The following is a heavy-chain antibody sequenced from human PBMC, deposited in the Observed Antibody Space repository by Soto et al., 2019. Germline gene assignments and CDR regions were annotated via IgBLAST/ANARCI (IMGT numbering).Heavy chain of an antibody. CDR3: ARFAARLGYCTNGVCAYPSVRFDP. J-gene: IGHJ5*02. CDR1: GGSFSGYY. Sequence: PSETLSLTCAVYGGSFSGYYWSWIRQPPGKGLEWIGEINHSGSTNYNPSLKSRVTISVDTSKNQFSLKLSSVTAADTAVYYCARFAARLGYCTNGVCAYPSVRFDPWGQGTLVTVSS. D-gene: IGHD2-8*01. V-gene: IGHV4-34*01. CDR2: INHSGST.